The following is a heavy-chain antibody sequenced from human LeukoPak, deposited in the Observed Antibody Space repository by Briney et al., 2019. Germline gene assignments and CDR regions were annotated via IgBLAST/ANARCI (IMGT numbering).Heavy chain of an antibody. CDR3: ARDPSGYFNY. Sequence: PSGTLSPTCSVSGGSVSSGNYYWSWIRQPPGKGLEWIGYIYYSGSTNYNPSLKSRVTISVDTSKNQFSLKLSSVTAADTAVYYCARDPSGYFNYWGQGTLATVSS. CDR2: IYYSGST. D-gene: IGHD3-22*01. V-gene: IGHV4-61*01. J-gene: IGHJ4*02. CDR1: GGSVSSGNYY.